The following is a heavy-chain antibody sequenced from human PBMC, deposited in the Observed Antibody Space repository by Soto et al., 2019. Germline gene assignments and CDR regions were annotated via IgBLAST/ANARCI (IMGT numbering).Heavy chain of an antibody. V-gene: IGHV1-18*01. J-gene: IGHJ4*02. Sequence: QVHLVQSGPEVKKPGASVKVSCKSSGFTFTAYGFSWVRQAPGQGLEWMGWISAHNGNTHSAQKLQDRVTMTTDTSTSTAYMELRSLRSDDTAVYFCARTTEEYDVFSAYLYYFDYWGQGTLVTVSS. CDR1: GFTFTAYG. CDR2: ISAHNGNT. D-gene: IGHD3-3*01. CDR3: ARTTEEYDVFSAYLYYFDY.